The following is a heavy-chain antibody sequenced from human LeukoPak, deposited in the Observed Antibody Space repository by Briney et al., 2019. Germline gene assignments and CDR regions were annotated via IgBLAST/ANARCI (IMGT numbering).Heavy chain of an antibody. CDR1: GFTFSSYW. Sequence: GGSLRLSCAASGFTFSSYWMHWVRQAPGKGLVWVSRINSDGSSTSYADSVKGRFTISRDNAKNTLYLQMNSLRVEDTAAYYCARDSYYYDSSGYYLHFDYWGQGTLVTVSS. CDR3: ARDSYYYDSSGYYLHFDY. CDR2: INSDGSST. J-gene: IGHJ4*02. V-gene: IGHV3-74*01. D-gene: IGHD3-22*01.